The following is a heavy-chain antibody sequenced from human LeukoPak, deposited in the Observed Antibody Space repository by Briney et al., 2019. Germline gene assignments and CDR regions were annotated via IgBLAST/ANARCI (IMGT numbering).Heavy chain of an antibody. CDR2: ISSSSSYI. Sequence: EGSLRLSCAASGFTFSSYSMNWVRQAPGKGLEWVSSISSSSSYIYYADSVKGRFTISRDNAKNSLYLQMNSLRAEDTAVYYCAKAIRPQLTSNYFDDWGQGTLVTVSS. V-gene: IGHV3-21*01. J-gene: IGHJ4*02. D-gene: IGHD4-11*01. CDR3: AKAIRPQLTSNYFDD. CDR1: GFTFSSYS.